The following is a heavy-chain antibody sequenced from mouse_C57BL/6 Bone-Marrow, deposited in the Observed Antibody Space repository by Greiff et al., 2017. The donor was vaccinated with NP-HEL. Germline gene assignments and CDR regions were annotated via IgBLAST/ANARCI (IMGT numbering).Heavy chain of an antibody. V-gene: IGHV5-16*01. Sequence: EVQLVESEGGLVQPGRSMKLSCTASGFTFSDYYMAWVRQVPEKGLEWVANINYDGSSTYYLDSLKSRFIISRDNAKNILYLQMSSLKSEDTATYYCARDRDGYPFAYWGQGTLVTVSA. CDR1: GFTFSDYY. J-gene: IGHJ3*01. D-gene: IGHD2-3*01. CDR3: ARDRDGYPFAY. CDR2: INYDGSST.